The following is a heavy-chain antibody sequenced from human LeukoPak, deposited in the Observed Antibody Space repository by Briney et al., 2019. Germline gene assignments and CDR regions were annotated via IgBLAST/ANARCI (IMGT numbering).Heavy chain of an antibody. CDR3: AREWKYCRSTSCGYYFDY. D-gene: IGHD2-2*01. Sequence: ASVKVSCKVSGYTLTELSMHWVRQAPGKGLEWMGGFDPEDGETIYAQKLQGRVTMTTDTSTRTAYMELRSLRSDDTAVYYCAREWKYCRSTSCGYYFDYWGQGTLVTVSS. CDR1: GYTLTELS. J-gene: IGHJ4*02. CDR2: FDPEDGET. V-gene: IGHV1-24*01.